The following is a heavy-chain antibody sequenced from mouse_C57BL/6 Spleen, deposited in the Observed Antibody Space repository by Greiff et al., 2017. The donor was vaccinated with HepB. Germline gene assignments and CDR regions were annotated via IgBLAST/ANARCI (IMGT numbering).Heavy chain of an antibody. CDR2: IYPGSGNT. V-gene: IGHV1-66*01. Sequence: VKVVESGPELVKPGASVKISCKASGYSFTSYYIHWVKQRPGQGLEWIGWIYPGSGNTKYNEKFKGKATLTADTSSSTAYMQLSRLTSEDSAVYYCARVSSGAWFAYWGQGTLVTVSA. D-gene: IGHD3-2*02. CDR1: GYSFTSYY. CDR3: ARVSSGAWFAY. J-gene: IGHJ3*01.